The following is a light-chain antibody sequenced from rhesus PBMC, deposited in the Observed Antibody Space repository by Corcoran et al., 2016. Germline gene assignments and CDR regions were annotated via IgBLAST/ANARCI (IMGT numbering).Light chain of an antibody. V-gene: IGLV2S7*01. Sequence: QSAPTQPPSVSGSPGQSVTISCAASDSDIGGYKYVSWYQHHPGKAPKLLLFRANNRPSEVSDRFSGSKSGDTASLTISGLQAEDAADYYCCSYTTSSTFIFGPGTRLTVL. CDR2: RAN. CDR1: DSDIGGYKY. CDR3: CSYTTSSTFI. J-gene: IGLJ1*01.